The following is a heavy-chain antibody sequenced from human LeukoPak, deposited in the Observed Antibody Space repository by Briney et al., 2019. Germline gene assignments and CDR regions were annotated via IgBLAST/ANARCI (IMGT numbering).Heavy chain of an antibody. CDR2: ISSSSSYI. Sequence: GGSLRLSCAASGFTFSSYSMNWVRQAPGRGLEWVSSISSSSSYIYYADSVKGRFTISRDNAKNSLYLQMNSLRAEDTAVYYCARDWGSGSYYYDYWGQGTLVTVSS. D-gene: IGHD1-26*01. CDR1: GFTFSSYS. CDR3: ARDWGSGSYYYDY. V-gene: IGHV3-21*01. J-gene: IGHJ4*02.